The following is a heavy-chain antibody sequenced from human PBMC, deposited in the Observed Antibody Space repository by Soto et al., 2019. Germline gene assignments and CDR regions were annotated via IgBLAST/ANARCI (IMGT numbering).Heavy chain of an antibody. V-gene: IGHV1-46*01. J-gene: IGHJ3*02. Sequence: GASVKVSCKASGYTFTSYYMHWVRQAPGQGLEWMGRINPSGGSTSYAQKFQGRVTMTRDTSTSTVYMELSSLRSEDTAVYYCAREPNSSSWYSAFDIWGQGTMVTVSS. CDR3: AREPNSSSWYSAFDI. CDR2: INPSGGST. CDR1: GYTFTSYY. D-gene: IGHD6-13*01.